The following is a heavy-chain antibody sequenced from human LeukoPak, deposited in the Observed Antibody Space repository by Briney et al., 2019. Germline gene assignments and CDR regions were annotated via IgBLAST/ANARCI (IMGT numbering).Heavy chain of an antibody. CDR2: ISSSGSTI. CDR3: ARSSRGYSSSWFFDY. CDR1: GFTFSDYY. J-gene: IGHJ4*02. Sequence: GGSLRLSCAASGFTFSDYYMSWIRQAPGKGLEWVSYISSSGSTIYYADSVKGRFTISRDNAKNSLYLQMNSLRAEDTAVYYYARSSRGYSSSWFFDYWGQGALVTVSS. V-gene: IGHV3-11*01. D-gene: IGHD6-13*01.